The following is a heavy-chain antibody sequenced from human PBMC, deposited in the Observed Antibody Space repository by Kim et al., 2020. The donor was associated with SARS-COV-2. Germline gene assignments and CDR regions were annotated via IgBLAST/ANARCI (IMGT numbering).Heavy chain of an antibody. J-gene: IGHJ4*02. D-gene: IGHD2-15*01. CDR3: ARDNVLKSEVFAFDY. CDR2: INSDGSST. CDR1: GFTFSSYW. V-gene: IGHV3-74*01. Sequence: GGSLRLSCAASGFTFSSYWMHWVRQAPGKGLVWVSRINSDGSSTSYADSVKGRFTISRDNAKNTLYLQMNSLRAEDTAVYYCARDNVLKSEVFAFDYWGQGTLVTVSS.